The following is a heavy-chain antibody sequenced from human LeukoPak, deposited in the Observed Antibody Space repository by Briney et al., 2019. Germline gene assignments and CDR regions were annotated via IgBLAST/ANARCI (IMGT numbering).Heavy chain of an antibody. Sequence: SETLSLTCTVSGGSISSYYWSWIRQPPGKGLEWIGYIYYSGSTNYNPSLKSRVTISVDTSKNQFSLKLSSVTAADTAVYYCARLVPAAMSNYYGMDVWGKGTTVTVSS. CDR1: GGSISSYY. V-gene: IGHV4-59*01. CDR2: IYYSGST. D-gene: IGHD2-2*01. J-gene: IGHJ6*04. CDR3: ARLVPAAMSNYYGMDV.